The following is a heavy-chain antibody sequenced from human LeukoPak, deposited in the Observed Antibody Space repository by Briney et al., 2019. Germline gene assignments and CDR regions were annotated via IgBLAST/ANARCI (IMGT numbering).Heavy chain of an antibody. CDR1: GGSISSSSYY. CDR3: ARGDTMIVPPGY. V-gene: IGHV4-39*01. J-gene: IGHJ4*02. CDR2: MYYSGST. Sequence: PSETLSLTCTVSGGSISSSSYYWGWIRQPPGKGLEWIGSMYYSGSTYYNPSLKSRVTIYVDTSKNQFSLKLSSVTAADTAVYYCARGDTMIVPPGYWGQGTLVTVSS. D-gene: IGHD3-22*01.